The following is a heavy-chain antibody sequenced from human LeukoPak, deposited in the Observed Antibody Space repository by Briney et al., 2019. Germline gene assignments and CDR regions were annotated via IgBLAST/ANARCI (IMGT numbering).Heavy chain of an antibody. CDR3: ARVGQWPLDLPIFGY. J-gene: IGHJ4*02. CDR1: GYIFTDYH. V-gene: IGHV1-2*02. CDR2: LNPKSGGT. D-gene: IGHD3-3*01. Sequence: EASVKVSCKPSGYIFTDYHLHWVRLAPGQGFEWMGWLNPKSGGTNYARTFQGRVTMTSDTSIRTAYMELSRLTGDDTAVYYCARVGQWPLDLPIFGYWGQGTRITVSS.